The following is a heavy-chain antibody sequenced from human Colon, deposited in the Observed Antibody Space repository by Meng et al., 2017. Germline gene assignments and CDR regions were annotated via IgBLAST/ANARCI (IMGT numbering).Heavy chain of an antibody. D-gene: IGHD3-16*01. CDR1: GGSISGSYY. CDR3: ARWGRGIAFDP. J-gene: IGHJ5*02. V-gene: IGHV4-61*02. CDR2: MQTTGTT. Sequence: AHQRESGPGLVKASQTLCLPCTVSGGSISGSYYWNWVRQPAGKGLEWIGRMQTTGTTNYNPSLKSRVTMSADTSKNQLFLSLTSVTAEDTAVYYCARWGRGIAFDPWGQGIQVTVSS.